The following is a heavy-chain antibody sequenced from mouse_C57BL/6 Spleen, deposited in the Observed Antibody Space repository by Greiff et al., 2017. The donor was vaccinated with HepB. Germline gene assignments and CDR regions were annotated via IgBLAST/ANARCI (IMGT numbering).Heavy chain of an antibody. D-gene: IGHD2-4*01. CDR3: ARPYDYDTDWYFDV. CDR2: IYPSDSET. Sequence: VQLQQPGAELVRPGSSVKLSCKASGYTFTSYWMDWVKQRPGQGLEWIGNIYPSDSETHYNQKFKDKATLTVDKSSSTAYMQLSSLTSEDSAVYYCARPYDYDTDWYFDVWGTGTTVTVSS. V-gene: IGHV1-61*01. CDR1: GYTFTSYW. J-gene: IGHJ1*03.